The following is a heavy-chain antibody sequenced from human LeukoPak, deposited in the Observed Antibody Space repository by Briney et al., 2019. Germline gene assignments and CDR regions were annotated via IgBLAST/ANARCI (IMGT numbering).Heavy chain of an antibody. D-gene: IGHD3-22*01. CDR3: ARDYSSGYPDFDY. CDR2: ISSSSSYI. V-gene: IGHV3-21*01. Sequence: GGSLRLSCAASGFTFSSYSMNWVRQAPGKGRGWVSSISSSSSYIYYADSVKGRFTTSRENAKNSLYLQMNSLRAEDTAVYYCARDYSSGYPDFDYWGQGTLVTVSS. J-gene: IGHJ4*02. CDR1: GFTFSSYS.